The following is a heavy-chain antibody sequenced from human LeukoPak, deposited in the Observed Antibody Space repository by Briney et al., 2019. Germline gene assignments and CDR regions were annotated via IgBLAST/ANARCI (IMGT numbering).Heavy chain of an antibody. CDR2: INSDGSST. D-gene: IGHD2-8*02. Sequence: GGSLRLSCAASGFAFSSYWMHWVRQAPGKGLVWVSRINSDGSSTTYADSVQDRFTISRDNAKNPLYLQMNSLRADDTAVYYCARSVYRYCAHWFAPWGQGPLVSVFS. V-gene: IGHV3-74*01. J-gene: IGHJ5*02. CDR3: ARSVYRYCAHWFAP. CDR1: GFAFSSYW.